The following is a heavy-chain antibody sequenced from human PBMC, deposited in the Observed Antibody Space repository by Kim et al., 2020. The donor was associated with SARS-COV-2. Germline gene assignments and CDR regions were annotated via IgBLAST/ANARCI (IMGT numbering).Heavy chain of an antibody. CDR2: ISSSSSYI. CDR1: GFTFSSYS. D-gene: IGHD2-2*01. V-gene: IGHV3-21*01. CDR3: ASEYCSSTSCHYFDY. Sequence: GGSLRLSCAASGFTFSSYSMNWVRQAPGKGLEWVSSISSSSSYIYYADSVKGRFTISRDNAKNSLYLQMNSLRAEDTAVYYCASEYCSSTSCHYFDYWGQGTLVTVSS. J-gene: IGHJ4*02.